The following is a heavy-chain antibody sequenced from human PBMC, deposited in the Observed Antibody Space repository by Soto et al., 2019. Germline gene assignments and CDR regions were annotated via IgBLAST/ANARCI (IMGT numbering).Heavy chain of an antibody. J-gene: IGHJ4*02. V-gene: IGHV4-31*03. Sequence: QVQLQESGPGLVKPSQTLSLTCTVSGGSISSGGYYWSWIRQHPGKGLEWIGYIYYSGSTYYNPSLKSRVTISVDTSKNQFSLKLSSVTAADTAVYYCARAVGELVRGVIIKGWVDYWGQGTLVTVSS. D-gene: IGHD3-10*01. CDR3: ARAVGELVRGVIIKGWVDY. CDR1: GGSISSGGYY. CDR2: IYYSGST.